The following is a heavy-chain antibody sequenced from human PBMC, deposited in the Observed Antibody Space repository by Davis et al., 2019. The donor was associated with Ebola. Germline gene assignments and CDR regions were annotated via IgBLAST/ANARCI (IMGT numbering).Heavy chain of an antibody. Sequence: GSLRLSCAVYGGSISSGDYYWSWIRQPPGKGLEWIGEINHSGNTHCNPSLKSRVTISVDTSKNQFSLKLSSVTAADTAVYYCARVVLLWFGELLYYYYGMDVWGQGTTVTVSS. CDR3: ARVVLLWFGELLYYYYGMDV. CDR1: GGSISSGDYY. V-gene: IGHV4-34*01. CDR2: INHSGNT. D-gene: IGHD3-10*01. J-gene: IGHJ6*02.